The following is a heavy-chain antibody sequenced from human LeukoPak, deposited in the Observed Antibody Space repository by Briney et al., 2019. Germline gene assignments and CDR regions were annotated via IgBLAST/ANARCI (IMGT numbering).Heavy chain of an antibody. CDR2: VQSDGSNK. Sequence: PGGSLRLSCAASGFTFSSYDMHWVRQAPGKGLEWVAFVQSDGSNKYYAESVKGRFTISRYNSKNTLYLQMNSLRVEDTAVYYCANLGQSLKATPDTAYDYWGQGTLVTVSS. D-gene: IGHD3-16*01. J-gene: IGHJ4*02. CDR3: ANLGQSLKATPDTAYDY. CDR1: GFTFSSYD. V-gene: IGHV3-30*02.